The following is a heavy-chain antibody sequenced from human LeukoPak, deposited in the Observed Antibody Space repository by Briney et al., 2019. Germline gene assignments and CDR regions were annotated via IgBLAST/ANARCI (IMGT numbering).Heavy chain of an antibody. CDR3: AREDSSGYKPFDY. D-gene: IGHD3-22*01. CDR1: GFTFSSYE. Sequence: GGSLRLSCAASGFTFSSYEMNWVRQAPGKGLEWVSYISSSGSTIYYADSVKGRFTISRDNAKNSLYLQMSSLRAEDTAVYYCAREDSSGYKPFDYWGQGTLVTVSS. CDR2: ISSSGSTI. V-gene: IGHV3-48*03. J-gene: IGHJ4*02.